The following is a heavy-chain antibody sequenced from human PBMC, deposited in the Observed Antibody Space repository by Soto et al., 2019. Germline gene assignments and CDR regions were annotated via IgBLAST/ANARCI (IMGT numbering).Heavy chain of an antibody. D-gene: IGHD6-13*01. CDR1: GFTFSSYG. Sequence: QVQLVESGGGVVQPGRSLRLSCAASGFTFSSYGMHWVRQAPGKGLEWVAVIWYDGSNKYYADSVKGRFTISRDNSKNTLYLQTNSLRAEDTAVYYCARASRQLVYFDYWGQGTLVTVSS. CDR2: IWYDGSNK. V-gene: IGHV3-33*01. CDR3: ARASRQLVYFDY. J-gene: IGHJ4*02.